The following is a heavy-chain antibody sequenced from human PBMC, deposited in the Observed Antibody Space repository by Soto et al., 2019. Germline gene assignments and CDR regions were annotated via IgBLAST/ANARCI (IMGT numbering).Heavy chain of an antibody. Sequence: GGSLRLSCQASGFNFDNYGMHWVRQAPGKGLEWVAVITYDGSNKYYADSVKGRFTTSRDNSKNTLSLHLNTLKPEDTAVYHCAKDRVGGTFYTPLGFWGQGTLVTVPQ. J-gene: IGHJ4*02. CDR3: AKDRVGGTFYTPLGF. V-gene: IGHV3-30*18. CDR2: ITYDGSNK. D-gene: IGHD1-7*01. CDR1: GFNFDNYG.